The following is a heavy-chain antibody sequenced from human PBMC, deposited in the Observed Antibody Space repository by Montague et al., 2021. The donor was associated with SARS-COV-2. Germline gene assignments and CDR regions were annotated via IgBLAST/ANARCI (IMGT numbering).Heavy chain of an antibody. J-gene: IGHJ3*02. CDR2: IYYSGST. D-gene: IGHD3-22*01. V-gene: IGHV4-59*01. CDR1: GGSISSYY. CDR3: AREVRYYYDSSGPGAFDI. Sequence: SETLSLTCTVSGGSISSYYWSWIRQPPGKGLEWIGYIYYSGSTNXNPSPKSRVTITVDTSKNQFSLKLSSVTAADTAVYYCAREVRYYYDSSGPGAFDIWGQGTMVTVSS.